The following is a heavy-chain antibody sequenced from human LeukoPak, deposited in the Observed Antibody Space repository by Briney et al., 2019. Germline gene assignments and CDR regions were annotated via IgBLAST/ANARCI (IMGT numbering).Heavy chain of an antibody. Sequence: GRSLRLSCAASGFTFDDYAMHWVRQAPGKGLEWVSYINWNSVNIAYADSVKGRFTISRDNSKNTLYLQMNSLRAEDTAVYYCARDPNYYDSSGYYPPYFDYWGQGTLVTVSS. CDR3: ARDPNYYDSSGYYPPYFDY. D-gene: IGHD3-22*01. J-gene: IGHJ4*02. CDR2: INWNSVNI. V-gene: IGHV3-9*01. CDR1: GFTFDDYA.